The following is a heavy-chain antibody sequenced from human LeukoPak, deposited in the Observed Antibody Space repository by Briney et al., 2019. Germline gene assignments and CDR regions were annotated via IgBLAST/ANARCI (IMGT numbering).Heavy chain of an antibody. CDR3: ATGPGSGSYFFDY. CDR1: GGSFSGYY. Sequence: SETLSFTCAVYGGSFSGYYWSWIRQPLGKGLEWIGEINHSGSTNYNPSLKSRVTISVDTSKNQFSLKLSSVTAADTAVYYCATGPGSGSYFFDYWGQGTLVTVSS. CDR2: INHSGST. V-gene: IGHV4-34*01. J-gene: IGHJ4*02. D-gene: IGHD3-10*01.